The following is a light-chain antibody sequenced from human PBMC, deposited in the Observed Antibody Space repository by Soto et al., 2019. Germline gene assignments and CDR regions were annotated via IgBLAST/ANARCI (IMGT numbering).Light chain of an antibody. Sequence: QSVLTQPPTASGSPGQSVTISCTGTSSDVGGYNYVSWYQQHPGKAPKLIISEVSKRPSGVPDRFSGSKSGNTASLTVSGLQAEEEADYYCPSHAGSNNYVFGTGTKLTVL. CDR3: PSHAGSNNYV. J-gene: IGLJ1*01. CDR1: SSDVGGYNY. CDR2: EVS. V-gene: IGLV2-8*01.